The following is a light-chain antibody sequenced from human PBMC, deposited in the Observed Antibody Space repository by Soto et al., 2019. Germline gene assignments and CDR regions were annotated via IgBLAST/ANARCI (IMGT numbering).Light chain of an antibody. CDR3: QQSYSTPIT. Sequence: DIQMTQSPSTLSGSVGDRVTITCRASQTVSDWLAWYQQKPGKAPQPLIYKTSILESGVPSRFSGSGSGTEFTLTISSLQPDDFATYYCQQSYSTPITFGQGTRLEI. CDR1: QTVSDW. CDR2: KTS. J-gene: IGKJ5*01. V-gene: IGKV1-5*03.